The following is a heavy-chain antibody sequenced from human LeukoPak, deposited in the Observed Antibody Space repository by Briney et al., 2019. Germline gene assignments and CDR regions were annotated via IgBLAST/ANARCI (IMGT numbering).Heavy chain of an antibody. V-gene: IGHV3-21*06. CDR3: ARHYYDSSGYYSCDY. J-gene: IGHJ4*02. D-gene: IGHD3-22*01. CDR1: GLTFHDYA. CDR2: IISSGSYM. Sequence: GGSLRLSCVASGLTFHDYAMHWVRQAPGKGLEWVSSIISSGSYMYYADSVKGRFTISRDNAKNSLYLQMNSLRAEDTAVYYCARHYYDSSGYYSCDYWGQGTLVTVSS.